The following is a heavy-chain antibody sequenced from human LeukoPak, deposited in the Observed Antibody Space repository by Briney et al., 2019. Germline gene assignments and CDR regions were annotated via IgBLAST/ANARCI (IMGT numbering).Heavy chain of an antibody. J-gene: IGHJ4*02. Sequence: GGSLRLSCAASGFTFSSYAMSWVRQAPGKGLEWVSFIYSGGSTYYADSVKGRFSISRDNSKNTLYLQMNSLRAEDTAVYYCARGKSYYFDTSGWFPFDYWGQGTLVTVSS. CDR2: IYSGGST. D-gene: IGHD3-22*01. CDR1: GFTFSSYA. V-gene: IGHV3-66*01. CDR3: ARGKSYYFDTSGWFPFDY.